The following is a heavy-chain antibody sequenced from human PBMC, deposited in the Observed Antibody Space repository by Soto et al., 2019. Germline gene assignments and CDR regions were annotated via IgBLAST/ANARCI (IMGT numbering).Heavy chain of an antibody. CDR1: GGSISSGDYY. CDR2: IYYSGST. CDR3: ARLGPTTVPTSYFTGNYNGIAV. D-gene: IGHD4-17*01. J-gene: IGHJ6*02. Sequence: QVQLQESGPGLVKPSQTLSLTCTVSGGSISSGDYYWSWIRQPPGTGLERIGYIYYSGSTYYNPSRRSRLTISVDTSKHQFSLKLGSVTAADTAVYCCARLGPTTVPTSYFTGNYNGIAVWGQGTTVAVSS. V-gene: IGHV4-30-4*01.